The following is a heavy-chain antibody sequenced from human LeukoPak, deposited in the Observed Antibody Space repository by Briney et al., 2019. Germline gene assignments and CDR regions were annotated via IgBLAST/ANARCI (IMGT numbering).Heavy chain of an antibody. J-gene: IGHJ6*02. Sequence: ASVKVSCKASGYTFTSYGISWVRQAPGQGLEWMGWISAYNGNTNYAQKLQGRVTMTTDTSTSTAYMELRSLRSDDTAVYYCAKSSGYDLDYYYTGMDVWGQGTSVTVSS. CDR2: ISAYNGNT. D-gene: IGHD5-12*01. V-gene: IGHV1-18*01. CDR1: GYTFTSYG. CDR3: AKSSGYDLDYYYTGMDV.